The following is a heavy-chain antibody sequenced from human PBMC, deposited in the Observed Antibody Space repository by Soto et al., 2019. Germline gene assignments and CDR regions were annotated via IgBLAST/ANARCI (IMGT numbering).Heavy chain of an antibody. Sequence: GGSLRLSCAASGFTFSSYAMSWVRQAPGKGLEWVSAISGSGGSTYYADSVKGRFTISRDNSKNTLYLQMNSLRAEDTAVYYCAKDENYYGSGSSLYWGQGTLVTVSS. CDR3: AKDENYYGSGSSLY. V-gene: IGHV3-23*01. J-gene: IGHJ4*02. D-gene: IGHD3-10*01. CDR2: ISGSGGST. CDR1: GFTFSSYA.